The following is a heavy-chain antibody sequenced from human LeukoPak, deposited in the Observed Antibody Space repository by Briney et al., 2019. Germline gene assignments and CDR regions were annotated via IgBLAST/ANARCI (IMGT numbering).Heavy chain of an antibody. Sequence: SETLSLTCTVSGGSISSSSYYWGWIRQPLGKGLEWIGSIYYSGSTYYNPSLKSRVTISVDTSKNQFSLKLSSVTAADTAVYYCARGMWEGNYDFWSGYGAYYYYYMDVWGKGTTVTVSS. CDR2: IYYSGST. V-gene: IGHV4-39*07. D-gene: IGHD3-3*01. CDR1: GGSISSSSYY. CDR3: ARGMWEGNYDFWSGYGAYYYYYMDV. J-gene: IGHJ6*03.